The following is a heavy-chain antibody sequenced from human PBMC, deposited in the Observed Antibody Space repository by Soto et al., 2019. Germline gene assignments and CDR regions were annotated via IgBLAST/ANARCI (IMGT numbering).Heavy chain of an antibody. Sequence: ASVKVSCKASGSTFTGHYMHWVRQAPGQGLEWMGWINPNSGGTNYAQKFQGWVTMTRDTSISTAYMELSRLRSDDTAVYYCARDRSGNVFDFSGQGTLDTVSS. V-gene: IGHV1-2*04. CDR1: GSTFTGHY. CDR2: INPNSGGT. J-gene: IGHJ3*01. CDR3: ARDRSGNVFDF. D-gene: IGHD6-25*01.